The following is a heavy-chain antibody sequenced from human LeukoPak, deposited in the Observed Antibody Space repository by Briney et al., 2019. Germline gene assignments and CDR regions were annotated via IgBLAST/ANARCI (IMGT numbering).Heavy chain of an antibody. V-gene: IGHV1-8*03. D-gene: IGHD6-13*01. CDR2: MNPNSGNT. CDR3: ARVGYSSSWYQTDYYYYMDV. J-gene: IGHJ6*03. CDR1: GYTFTSYD. Sequence: ASVKVSCKASGYTFTSYDINWVRQATGQGLEWMGWMNPNSGNTGYAQKFQGRVTITRNTSISTAYMELSSLRSEDTAVYYCARVGYSSSWYQTDYYYYMDVWVKGTTVTVSS.